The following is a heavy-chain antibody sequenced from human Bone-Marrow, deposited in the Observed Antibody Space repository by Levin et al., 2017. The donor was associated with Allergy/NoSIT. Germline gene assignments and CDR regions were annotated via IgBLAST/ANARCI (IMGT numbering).Heavy chain of an antibody. CDR2: INPNSGGT. CDR1: GYTFTGYY. CDR3: ASDYSGYGTFHFDY. V-gene: IGHV1-2*06. J-gene: IGHJ4*02. Sequence: AGESLKISCKASGYTFTGYYMHWVRQAPGQGLEWMGRINPNSGGTNYAQKFQGRVTMTRDTSISTAYMELSRLRSDDTAVYYCASDYSGYGTFHFDYWGQGTLVTVSS. D-gene: IGHD5-12*01.